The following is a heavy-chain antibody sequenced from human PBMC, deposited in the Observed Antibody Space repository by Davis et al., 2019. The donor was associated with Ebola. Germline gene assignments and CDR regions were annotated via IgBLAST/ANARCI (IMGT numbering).Heavy chain of an antibody. V-gene: IGHV4-59*11. CDR2: IYYSGNT. CDR3: ARDGADTSMDPRYYYYYMDV. D-gene: IGHD5-18*01. Sequence: PSETLSLTCTVSGGSITSHYWSWIRQPPGKGLEYIGYIYYSGNTNYNPSLKSRVTISVDTSKKQFSLKLSSVTAADTAVYYCARDGADTSMDPRYYYYYMDVWGIGTTVTVSS. CDR1: GGSITSHY. J-gene: IGHJ6*03.